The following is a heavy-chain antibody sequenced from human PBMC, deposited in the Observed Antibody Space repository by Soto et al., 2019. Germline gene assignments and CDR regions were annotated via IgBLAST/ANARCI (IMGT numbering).Heavy chain of an antibody. J-gene: IGHJ6*03. CDR1: GGSISSGGFY. Sequence: SETLSLTCTVSGGSISSGGFYYTWIRQHPGKGLEWIGYIYYSGSTNYNPSLKSRVTISIDTSKNQLSLKLSSVTAADTAVYYCASSRDVDYYYYYMDVWGKGTTVTVSS. D-gene: IGHD6-13*01. CDR2: IYYSGST. CDR3: ASSRDVDYYYYYMDV. V-gene: IGHV4-31*03.